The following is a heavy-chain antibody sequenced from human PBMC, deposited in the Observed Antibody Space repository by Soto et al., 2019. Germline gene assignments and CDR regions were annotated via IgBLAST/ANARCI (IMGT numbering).Heavy chain of an antibody. CDR1: GGSISSSSYY. D-gene: IGHD3-10*01. CDR3: ARQWDGSGSYYLGYYYYGMYX. V-gene: IGHV4-39*01. J-gene: IGHJ6*02. Sequence: PSETLSLTCTVSGGSISSSSYYWGWIRQPPGKGLEWIGSIYYSGSTYYNPSLKSRVTISVDTSKNQFSLKLSSVTAADTAVYYCARQWDGSGSYYLGYYYYGMYXWGQGTTVTVS. CDR2: IYYSGST.